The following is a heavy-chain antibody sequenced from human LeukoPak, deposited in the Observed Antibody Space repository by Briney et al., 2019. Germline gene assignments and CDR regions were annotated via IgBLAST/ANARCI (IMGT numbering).Heavy chain of an antibody. CDR3: ARAMGGFSYLDS. D-gene: IGHD3-16*01. Sequence: GGSLRLSCAASGFTVSSTYMSWVRHAPGRGLEWVSVIYSGGSTYYADSVKGRFTISRDNSKNTLYLQMNTLRAEDTAVYYCARAMGGFSYLDSWGQGTLVTVSS. J-gene: IGHJ4*02. CDR1: GFTVSSTY. CDR2: IYSGGST. V-gene: IGHV3-53*01.